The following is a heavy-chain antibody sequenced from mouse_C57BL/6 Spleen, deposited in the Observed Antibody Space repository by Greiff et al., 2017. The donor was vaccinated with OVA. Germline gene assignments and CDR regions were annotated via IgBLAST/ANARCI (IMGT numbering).Heavy chain of an antibody. CDR3: ARGGDYDGSWFAY. V-gene: IGHV1-22*01. D-gene: IGHD1-2*01. CDR1: GYTFTDYN. J-gene: IGHJ3*01. CDR2: INPNNGGT. Sequence: VQLQQSGPELVKPGASVKMSCKASGYTFTDYNMHWVKQSHGKSLEWIGYINPNNGGTSYNQKFKGKATLTVNKSSSTAYMELRSLTSEDSAVYYWARGGDYDGSWFAYWGLGTLVTVSA.